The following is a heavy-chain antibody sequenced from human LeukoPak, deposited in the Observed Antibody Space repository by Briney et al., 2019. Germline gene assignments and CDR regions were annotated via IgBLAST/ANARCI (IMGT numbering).Heavy chain of an antibody. CDR2: ISAYNGNT. D-gene: IGHD6-13*01. J-gene: IGHJ4*02. Sequence: ASVKVFCKASGYTFTSYGISWVRQAPGQGLGWMGWISAYNGNTNYAQKLQGRVTMTTDTSTSTAYMELRSLRSDDTAVYYCARDGSSSWPTPWDYWGQGTLVTVSS. CDR3: ARDGSSSWPTPWDY. CDR1: GYTFTSYG. V-gene: IGHV1-18*01.